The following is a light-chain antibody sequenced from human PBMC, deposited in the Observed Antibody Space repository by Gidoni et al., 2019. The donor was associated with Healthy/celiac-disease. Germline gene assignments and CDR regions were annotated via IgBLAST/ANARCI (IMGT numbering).Light chain of an antibody. CDR3: SSYAGSNNRVV. J-gene: IGLJ2*01. CDR1: SSDVGGYNY. V-gene: IGLV2-8*01. Sequence: QSALTQPPSASGSPGQSGNISCTGTSSDVGGYNYVSWYQQHPGKAPKLMIYEVSKRPSGVPDRFSGSKSGNTASLTVSGLQAEDEADYYCSSYAGSNNRVVFGGGTKLXV. CDR2: EVS.